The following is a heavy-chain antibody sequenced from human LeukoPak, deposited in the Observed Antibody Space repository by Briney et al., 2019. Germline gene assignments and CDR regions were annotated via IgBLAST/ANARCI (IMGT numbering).Heavy chain of an antibody. CDR3: ARTHGGHWNYGLGALDY. D-gene: IGHD1-7*01. J-gene: IGHJ4*01. V-gene: IGHV1-46*01. Sequence: ASVKVSCKASGYTFTSYYMHWVRQAPGQGLEWMGIINPSGGSTSYAQKFQGRVTMTRDMSTSTVYMELSSLRSEDTAVYYCARTHGGHWNYGLGALDYWGQGTLVTVSS. CDR2: INPSGGST. CDR1: GYTFTSYY.